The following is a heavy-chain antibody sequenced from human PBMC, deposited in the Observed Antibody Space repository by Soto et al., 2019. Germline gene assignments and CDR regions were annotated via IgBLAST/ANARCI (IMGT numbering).Heavy chain of an antibody. CDR2: INSDGSST. CDR1: GFTFSSYW. CDR3: ARVGPDIARVGWFDP. Sequence: GGSLRLSCAASGFTFSSYWMHWVRQAPGKGLVWVSRINSDGSSTSYADSVKGRFTISRDNAKNTLYLQMNSLRAEDTAVYYCARVGPDIARVGWFDPWGQGTLVTVSS. J-gene: IGHJ5*02. D-gene: IGHD5-18*01. V-gene: IGHV3-74*01.